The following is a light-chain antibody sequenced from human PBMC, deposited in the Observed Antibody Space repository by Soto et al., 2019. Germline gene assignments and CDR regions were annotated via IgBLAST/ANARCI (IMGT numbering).Light chain of an antibody. CDR1: QGVTTN. CDR3: QQYNNWPFS. J-gene: IGKJ5*01. V-gene: IGKV3-15*01. CDR2: DVY. Sequence: EIVMTQSPGTLSVSPGERATLSCRAGQGVTTNFAWYQQKSGQSPRLLIYDVYIRATGVPARFSGTGSETDFTLTISGLQSEDSAVYFCQQYNNWPFSFGQGTRLAIK.